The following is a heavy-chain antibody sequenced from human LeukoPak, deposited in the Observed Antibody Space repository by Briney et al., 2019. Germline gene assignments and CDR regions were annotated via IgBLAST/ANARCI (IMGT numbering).Heavy chain of an antibody. V-gene: IGHV3-48*04. CDR1: GFTFSSYW. Sequence: GGSLRLSCAASGFTFSSYWMSWVRQAPGKGLEWVSYISSSGSTIYYADSVKGRFTISRDNAKNSLYLQMNSLRAEDTAVYYCARDSGSSSPLFDYWGQGTLVTVSS. CDR3: ARDSGSSSPLFDY. CDR2: ISSSGSTI. J-gene: IGHJ4*02. D-gene: IGHD1-26*01.